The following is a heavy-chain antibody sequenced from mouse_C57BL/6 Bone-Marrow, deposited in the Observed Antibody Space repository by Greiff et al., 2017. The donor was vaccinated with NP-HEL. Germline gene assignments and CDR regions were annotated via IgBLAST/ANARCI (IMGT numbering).Heavy chain of an antibody. D-gene: IGHD2-1*01. CDR1: GFSFNTYA. CDR3: VRHGNLAWFAY. V-gene: IGHV10-1*01. Sequence: EVKVVESGGGLVQPKGSLKLSCAASGFSFNTYAMNWVRQAPGKGLEWVARIRSKSNNYATYYADSVKDRFTISRDDSESMLYLQMNNLNTEDTAMYYCVRHGNLAWFAYWGQGTLVTVSA. J-gene: IGHJ3*01. CDR2: IRSKSNNYAT.